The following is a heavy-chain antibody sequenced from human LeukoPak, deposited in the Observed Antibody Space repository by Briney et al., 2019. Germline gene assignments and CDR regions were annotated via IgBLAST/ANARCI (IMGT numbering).Heavy chain of an antibody. J-gene: IGHJ6*02. Sequence: GGSLRLSCAASGFTFSSYWMHWVRHAPGKGLVWVSRINSDGSSTSYADSVKGRFTISRDNAKNTLYLQMNSLRAEDTAVYYCARRRYYYDSSGYWRGYGMDVWGQGTTVTISS. CDR2: INSDGSST. CDR1: GFTFSSYW. V-gene: IGHV3-74*01. CDR3: ARRRYYYDSSGYWRGYGMDV. D-gene: IGHD3-22*01.